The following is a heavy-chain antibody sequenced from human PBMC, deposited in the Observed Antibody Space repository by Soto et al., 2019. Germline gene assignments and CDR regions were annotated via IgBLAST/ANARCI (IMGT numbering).Heavy chain of an antibody. Sequence: SEILSLTCTVSGGSMCNYYWSWIRQPAGKGLEWIVRSYTTGSTHYNPSLKRRGTLSIDMSKNQFSRKLNSVTAADTAVYYCARELPAIYEILTGHFDHWGQGQWSPPPQ. J-gene: IGHJ4*02. D-gene: IGHD3-9*01. CDR1: GGSMCNYY. CDR2: SYTTGST. V-gene: IGHV4-4*07. CDR3: ARELPAIYEILTGHFDH.